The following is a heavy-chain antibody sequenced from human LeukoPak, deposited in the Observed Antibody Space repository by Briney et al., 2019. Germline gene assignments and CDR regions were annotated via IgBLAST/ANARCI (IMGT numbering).Heavy chain of an antibody. CDR2: INPNSGDT. CDR1: GHTFTAYY. Sequence: ASVKVSCKTSGHTFTAYYMHWVRQAPGQGPEWMGWINPNSGDTHYARKFHGRVTMTRDTSISTAYMDLSSLTSDDTAIYYRARDRGTNVVFDHWGQGTLVTVSS. CDR3: ARDRGTNVVFDH. V-gene: IGHV1-2*02. D-gene: IGHD1-14*01. J-gene: IGHJ4*02.